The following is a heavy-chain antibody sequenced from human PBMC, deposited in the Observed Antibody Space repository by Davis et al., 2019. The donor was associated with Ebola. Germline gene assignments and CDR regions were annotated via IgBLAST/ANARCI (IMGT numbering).Heavy chain of an antibody. CDR3: ARLYGPGHYLNWYFNL. V-gene: IGHV5-51*01. D-gene: IGHD3-10*01. J-gene: IGHJ2*01. CDR2: LYPSDSDT. Sequence: GESLKISCTCSEYRFATYWIGCVRPTPGKGLDWMGMLYPSDSDTRYSPSFPGQVIISADQSISTAYLQWNSLQASDTAVYYCARLYGPGHYLNWYFNLWGRGTLVTVSS. CDR1: EYRFATYW.